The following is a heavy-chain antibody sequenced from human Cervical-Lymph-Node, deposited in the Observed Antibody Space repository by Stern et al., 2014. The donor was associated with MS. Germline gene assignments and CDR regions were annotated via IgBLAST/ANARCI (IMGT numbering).Heavy chain of an antibody. CDR1: GGTFSSYA. D-gene: IGHD6-19*01. V-gene: IGHV1-69*01. J-gene: IGHJ6*02. CDR3: AITTSGWSNPFHYYGMDV. CDR2: IIPISGTL. Sequence: VQLVQSGAEVKKPGSSVRVSCKASGGTFSSYAISWIRQAPGQGLEWMGGIIPISGTLNYAKKFQGRVTITAEESTRHAYNEPSSLRSEDTAMYYCAITTSGWSNPFHYYGMDVWGQGTTVTVSS.